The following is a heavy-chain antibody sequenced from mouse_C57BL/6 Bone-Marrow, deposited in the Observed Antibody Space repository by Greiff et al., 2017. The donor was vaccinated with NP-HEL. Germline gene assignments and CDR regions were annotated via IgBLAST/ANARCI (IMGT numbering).Heavy chain of an antibody. J-gene: IGHJ4*01. CDR1: GYTFTGYW. V-gene: IGHV1-9*01. CDR3: TTGTTVVAPYYAMDY. Sequence: VQLQQSGAELMKPGASVKLSCKATGYTFTGYWIEWVKQRPGHGLEWIGEILPGSGSTNYNEKFKGKATFTADTSSNTAYMQLSSLTTEDSAVYYCTTGTTVVAPYYAMDYWGQGTSVTVSS. CDR2: ILPGSGST. D-gene: IGHD1-1*01.